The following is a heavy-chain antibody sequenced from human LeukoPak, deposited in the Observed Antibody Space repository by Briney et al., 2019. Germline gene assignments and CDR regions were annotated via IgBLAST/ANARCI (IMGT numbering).Heavy chain of an antibody. Sequence: SETLSLTCTVSGGSISSGSYYWSWIRQPAGKGLEWIGRIYTSGSTNYNPSLKSRVTISVDTSKNQFSLKLSSVTAADTAVYYCARVTVRGYNWFDPWGQGTLVTVSS. D-gene: IGHD2-15*01. V-gene: IGHV4-61*02. CDR2: IYTSGST. CDR1: GGSISSGSYY. CDR3: ARVTVRGYNWFDP. J-gene: IGHJ5*02.